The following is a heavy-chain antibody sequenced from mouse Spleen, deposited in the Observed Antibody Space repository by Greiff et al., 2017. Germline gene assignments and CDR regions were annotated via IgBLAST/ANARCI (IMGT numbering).Heavy chain of an antibody. J-gene: IGHJ1*01. D-gene: IGHD6-1*01. CDR2: IYPGSGST. Sequence: VQLQESGAELVKPGASVKMSCKASGYTFTSYWITWVKQRPGQGLEWIGDIYPGSGSTNYNEKFKSKATLTVDTSSSTAYMQLSSLTSEDSAVYYCARSRHSFDVWGAGTTVTVSS. CDR1: GYTFTSYW. CDR3: ARSRHSFDV. V-gene: IGHV1-55*01.